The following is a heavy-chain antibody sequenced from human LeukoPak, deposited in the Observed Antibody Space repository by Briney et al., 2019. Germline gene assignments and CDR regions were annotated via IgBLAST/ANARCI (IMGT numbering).Heavy chain of an antibody. J-gene: IGHJ4*02. Sequence: GASVKVSCKASGGTFSSYAISWVRQAPGQGLEWMGGIIPIFGTANYAQKFQGRVTITADESTSTAYMELSSLRSEDTAVYYCASTVRAWIQTKTADFDYWGQGTLVTVSS. CDR1: GGTFSSYA. V-gene: IGHV1-69*13. CDR2: IIPIFGTA. CDR3: ASTVRAWIQTKTADFDY. D-gene: IGHD5-18*01.